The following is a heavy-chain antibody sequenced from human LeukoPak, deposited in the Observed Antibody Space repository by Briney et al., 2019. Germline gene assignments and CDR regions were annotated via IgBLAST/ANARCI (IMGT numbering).Heavy chain of an antibody. Sequence: GGSLRLSCAASGFTVSSNYMSWVRLAPGKGLEWVSVIYSGGSTYYADSVKGRFTISRDNSKNTLYLQMNSLRAEDTAVYYCARGTPGDPSNFDYWGQGTLVTVSS. CDR1: GFTVSSNY. D-gene: IGHD7-27*01. CDR3: ARGTPGDPSNFDY. CDR2: IYSGGST. V-gene: IGHV3-53*01. J-gene: IGHJ4*02.